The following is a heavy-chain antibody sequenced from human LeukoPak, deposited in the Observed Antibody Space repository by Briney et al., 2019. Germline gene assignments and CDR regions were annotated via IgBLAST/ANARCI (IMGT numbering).Heavy chain of an antibody. CDR2: IIPIFGTA. D-gene: IGHD2-2*01. Sequence: ASVKVSCKASGGTFSSYAISWVRQAPGQGLEWMGRIIPIFGTANYAQKFQGRVTITADESTSTAYMELSSLRSEDTAVYYCAREWGVSSSTAAYHYYGMDVWGKGTTVTVSS. V-gene: IGHV1-69*13. J-gene: IGHJ6*04. CDR3: AREWGVSSSTAAYHYYGMDV. CDR1: GGTFSSYA.